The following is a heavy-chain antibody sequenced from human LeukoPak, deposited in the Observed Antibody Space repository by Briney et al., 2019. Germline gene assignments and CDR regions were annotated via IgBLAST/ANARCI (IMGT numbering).Heavy chain of an antibody. D-gene: IGHD6-19*01. CDR1: GYSFTSYW. J-gene: IGHJ4*02. Sequence: GESLQISCQGSGYSFTSYWVGWVRQLPGKGLEWMGIIYPGDSDTRYSPSFQGQVTISADKSISTAYLQWSSLKASDTAMYYCARPMDSSGWPLDYWGQGTLVTVSS. CDR2: IYPGDSDT. CDR3: ARPMDSSGWPLDY. V-gene: IGHV5-51*01.